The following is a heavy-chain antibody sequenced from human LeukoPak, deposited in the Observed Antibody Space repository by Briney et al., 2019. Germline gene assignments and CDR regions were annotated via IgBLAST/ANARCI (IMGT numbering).Heavy chain of an antibody. CDR3: TKVMSITEYYWYGMDV. CDR2: ISGSGGVK. D-gene: IGHD3-16*01. Sequence: PGWSLRLSCAASVFTFGTYVMTWVRQPAGKGLDWVSGISGSGGVKKYVEDVMGRFTISRDNFKNTVYLQMSSLRVEDTAVYYCTKVMSITEYYWYGMDVWGQGTTVTVSS. CDR1: VFTFGTYV. J-gene: IGHJ6*02. V-gene: IGHV3-23*01.